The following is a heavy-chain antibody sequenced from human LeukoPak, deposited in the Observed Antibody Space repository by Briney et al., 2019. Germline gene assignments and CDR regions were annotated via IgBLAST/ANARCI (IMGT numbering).Heavy chain of an antibody. CDR3: ARGGGSSWHAIDY. D-gene: IGHD6-13*01. CDR2: ISSDGGST. J-gene: IGHJ4*02. Sequence: GGSLRLSCAASGFTFNTYAMHWVRQAPGKGLEYVATISSDGGSTYYAGSVKGRFTISRHNSRNTLYLQIGSLRAEDMAVYYCARGGGSSWHAIDYWGQGTLVTVSS. CDR1: GFTFNTYA. V-gene: IGHV3-64*02.